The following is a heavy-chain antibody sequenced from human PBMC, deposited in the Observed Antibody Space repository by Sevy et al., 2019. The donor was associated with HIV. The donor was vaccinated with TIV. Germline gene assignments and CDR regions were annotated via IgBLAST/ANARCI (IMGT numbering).Heavy chain of an antibody. CDR3: ARQRGYSGYDTLYFDF. CDR2: TMPVLGTE. CDR1: GGTFSSYV. V-gene: IGHV1-69*13. D-gene: IGHD5-12*01. J-gene: IGHJ4*02. Sequence: ASVKVSCKASGGTFSSYVITWVRQGPGQGLEWMGGTMPVLGTENYAQKFQGRVTITADESTATAYMELSSLSSEDTAVYYCARQRGYSGYDTLYFDFWGQGTLVTVSS.